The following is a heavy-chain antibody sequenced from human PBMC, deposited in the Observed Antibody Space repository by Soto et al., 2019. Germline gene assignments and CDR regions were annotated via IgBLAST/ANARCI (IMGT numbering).Heavy chain of an antibody. CDR1: GYPFTVYY. D-gene: IGHD2-8*01. CDR2: INPKSGGT. V-gene: IGHV1-2*02. Sequence: QVQLVQSGAEVKKPGASVNVSCKASGYPFTVYYMHWVRQAPGQGLEWMGWINPKSGGTMYPEKFQGRVTMTWDTSISTAYMALTRLRSDDTAGYYCARDLAKGGVSAGFDYWGQGTLVTVSS. CDR3: ARDLAKGGVSAGFDY. J-gene: IGHJ4*02.